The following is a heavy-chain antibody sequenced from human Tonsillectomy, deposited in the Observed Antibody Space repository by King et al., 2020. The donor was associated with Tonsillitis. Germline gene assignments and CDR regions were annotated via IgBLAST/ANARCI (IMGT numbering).Heavy chain of an antibody. D-gene: IGHD3-16*01. CDR2: ISYDGSNK. J-gene: IGHJ6*02. CDR3: AKDWGRVTPPAGGMDV. V-gene: IGHV3-30*18. Sequence: VQLVESGGGVVQPGRSLRLSCAASGFTFSINGIHWVRQAPGKGLEWVAVISYDGSNKYYADSVKGRFTISRDNSKKTLYLQMNSLRAEDTAVYYCAKDWGRVTPPAGGMDVWGQGTTVTVSS. CDR1: GFTFSING.